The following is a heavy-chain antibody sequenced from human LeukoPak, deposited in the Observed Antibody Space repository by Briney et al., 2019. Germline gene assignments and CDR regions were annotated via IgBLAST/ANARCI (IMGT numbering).Heavy chain of an antibody. V-gene: IGHV1-69*05. Sequence: SVKVSCKASGGTFISYAISWVRQAPGQGLEWMGGIIPIFGTANYAQKFQGRVTITTDESTSTAYMELSSLRSEDTAVYYCAFGMKGTFDYWGQGTLVTVSS. CDR2: IIPIFGTA. D-gene: IGHD3-10*01. CDR3: AFGMKGTFDY. J-gene: IGHJ4*02. CDR1: GGTFISYA.